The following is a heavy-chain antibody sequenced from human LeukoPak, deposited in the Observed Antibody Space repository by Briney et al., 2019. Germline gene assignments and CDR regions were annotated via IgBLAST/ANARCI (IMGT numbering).Heavy chain of an antibody. CDR2: ISSSGSTI. CDR3: ARGILTLTSDAFDI. CDR1: GFTFSDYY. V-gene: IGHV3-11*01. J-gene: IGHJ3*02. D-gene: IGHD3-9*01. Sequence: GGSLRLSCAASGFTFSDYYMSWIRQAPGKGLEWVSYISSSGSTIYYAGSVKGRFTISRDNAKNSLYLQMNSLRAEDTAVYYCARGILTLTSDAFDIWGQGTMVTVSS.